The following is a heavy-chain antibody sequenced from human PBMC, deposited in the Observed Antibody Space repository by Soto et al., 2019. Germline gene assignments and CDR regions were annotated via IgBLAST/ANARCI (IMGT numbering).Heavy chain of an antibody. J-gene: IGHJ6*03. V-gene: IGHV4-34*01. CDR3: ARRGLGDWNDGHPPGYYYMDV. D-gene: IGHD1-1*01. Sequence: SETLSLTCAVYVGSFSGYYWSWIRQPPGKGLEWIGEINHSGSTNYNPSLKSRVTISVDTSKNQFSLKLSSVTAADTAVYYCARRGLGDWNDGHPPGYYYMDVWGKGTTVTVSS. CDR1: VGSFSGYY. CDR2: INHSGST.